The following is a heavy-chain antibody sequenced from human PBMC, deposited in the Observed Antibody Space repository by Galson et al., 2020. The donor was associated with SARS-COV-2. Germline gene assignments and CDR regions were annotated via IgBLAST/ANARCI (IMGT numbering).Heavy chain of an antibody. Sequence: TGGSLRLSCAASGFTFSSYAMSWVRQAPGKGLEWVSAISGSGGSTYYADSATGRLTISRDNSKNTLYLQMNSVGAEDTAVYYCAEGGIYSSGWYYFDYWGQGTLVTVSS. J-gene: IGHJ4*02. CDR2: ISGSGGST. V-gene: IGHV3-23*01. CDR3: AEGGIYSSGWYYFDY. D-gene: IGHD6-19*01. CDR1: GFTFSSYA.